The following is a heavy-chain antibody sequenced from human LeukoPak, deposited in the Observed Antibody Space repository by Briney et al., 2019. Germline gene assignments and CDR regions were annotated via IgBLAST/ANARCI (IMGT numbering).Heavy chain of an antibody. Sequence: PGGSLRLSCAASGFTFSSYSMNWVRQAPGKGLEWVSAISGSGGSTYYADSVKGRFTISRDNSKNTLYLQMNSLRAEDTAVYYCAKRSSLGRPYGDSYDYWGQGTLVTVSS. J-gene: IGHJ4*02. CDR1: GFTFSSYS. D-gene: IGHD4-17*01. CDR2: ISGSGGST. CDR3: AKRSSLGRPYGDSYDY. V-gene: IGHV3-23*01.